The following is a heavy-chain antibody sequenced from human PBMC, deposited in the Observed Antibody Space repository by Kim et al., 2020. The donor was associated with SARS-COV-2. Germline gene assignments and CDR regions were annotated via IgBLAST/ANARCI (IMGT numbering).Heavy chain of an antibody. CDR3: ARVPPRIVGATPSAAFDI. CDR1: GFTFSSYS. Sequence: GGSLRLSCAASGFTFSSYSMNWVRQAPGKGLEWVSSISSSSSYIYYADSVKGRFTISRDNAKNSLYLQMNSLRAEDTAVYYCARVPPRIVGATPSAAFDIWGQGTMVTVSS. CDR2: ISSSSSYI. J-gene: IGHJ3*02. V-gene: IGHV3-21*01. D-gene: IGHD1-26*01.